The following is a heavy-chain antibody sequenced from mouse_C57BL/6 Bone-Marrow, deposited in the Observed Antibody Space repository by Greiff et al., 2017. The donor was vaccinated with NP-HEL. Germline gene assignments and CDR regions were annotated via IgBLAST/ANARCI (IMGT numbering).Heavy chain of an antibody. D-gene: IGHD2-1*01. CDR3: ARGDGNYDYAMDY. CDR1: GYAFTNYL. CDR2: INPGSGGT. V-gene: IGHV1-54*01. Sequence: VQLQQSGAELVRPGTSVKVSCKASGYAFTNYLIEWVKQRPGQGLEWIGVINPGSGGTNYNEKFKGKATLTADKSSSTAYMQLSSLTSEDSAVYFCARGDGNYDYAMDYWGQGTSVTVSS. J-gene: IGHJ4*01.